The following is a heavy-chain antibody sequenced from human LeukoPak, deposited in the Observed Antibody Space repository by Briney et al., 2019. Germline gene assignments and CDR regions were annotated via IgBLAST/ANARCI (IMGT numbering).Heavy chain of an antibody. Sequence: SETLSLTRTVSGGSMSSFYWSWIRQPPGKGLEWIGNIYDSGSANCNPSLQSRVTISLDTSKNEVSLKLSSVTAADTAVYYCARGQGVLDYWGQGTLVTVSS. D-gene: IGHD2-8*01. CDR2: IYDSGSA. V-gene: IGHV4-59*01. CDR1: GGSMSSFY. CDR3: ARGQGVLDY. J-gene: IGHJ4*02.